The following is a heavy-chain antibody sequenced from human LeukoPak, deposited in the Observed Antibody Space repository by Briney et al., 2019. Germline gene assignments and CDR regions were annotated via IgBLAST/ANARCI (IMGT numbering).Heavy chain of an antibody. V-gene: IGHV3-49*03. CDR3: TRDRGAYNLYDY. CDR1: GFTFGDYA. J-gene: IGHJ4*02. Sequence: GRSLRLSCTASGFTFGDYAMSWIRQAPGKGLEWVGFIRSKAYGETADYAASVKGRFTISRDDSKAIAYLQMNSLKTEDTAVYHCTRDRGAYNLYDYWGQGALVTVSS. D-gene: IGHD1-1*01. CDR2: IRSKAYGETA.